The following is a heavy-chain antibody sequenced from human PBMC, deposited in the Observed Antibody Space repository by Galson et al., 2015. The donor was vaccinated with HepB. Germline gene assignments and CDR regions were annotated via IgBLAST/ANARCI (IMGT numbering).Heavy chain of an antibody. D-gene: IGHD6-13*01. Sequence: SLRLSCAASGFTFSSYAMHWVRQAPGKGLEWVAVISYDGSNKYYADSVKGRFTISRDNSKNTLYLQVNSLRAEDTAVYYCARAGSSWYGLVDYWGQGTLVTVSS. CDR3: ARAGSSWYGLVDY. CDR1: GFTFSSYA. V-gene: IGHV3-30-3*01. CDR2: ISYDGSNK. J-gene: IGHJ4*02.